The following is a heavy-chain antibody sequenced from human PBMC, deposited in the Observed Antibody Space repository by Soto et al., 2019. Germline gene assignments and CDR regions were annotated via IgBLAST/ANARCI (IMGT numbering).Heavy chain of an antibody. CDR3: ARRYSSAFDI. Sequence: PSETLSLTCTVSGASVSSGSYYWSWIRQPPGKGLEWIGYIYHSESTNYNPSLKSRVIMSVDTSKNQFSLKLSSVTAADTAVYYCARRYSSAFDIWGQGTMVTVSS. CDR1: GASVSSGSYY. V-gene: IGHV4-61*01. CDR2: IYHSEST. D-gene: IGHD6-13*01. J-gene: IGHJ3*02.